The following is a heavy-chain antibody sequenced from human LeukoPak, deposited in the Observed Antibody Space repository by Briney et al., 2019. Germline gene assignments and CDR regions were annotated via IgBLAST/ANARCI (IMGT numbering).Heavy chain of an antibody. D-gene: IGHD3-22*01. J-gene: IGHJ4*02. V-gene: IGHV3-73*01. CDR1: GFTFSGSA. CDR3: TRGYDSSGYSFDY. CDR2: IRSKANSYAT. Sequence: PGGSLRLSCAASGFTFSGSAMHWVRQASGKGLEWVGRIRSKANSYATAYAASVKGRFTISRDDSKNTAYLQMNSLKTEDTAVYYCTRGYDSSGYSFDYWGQGTLVTVSS.